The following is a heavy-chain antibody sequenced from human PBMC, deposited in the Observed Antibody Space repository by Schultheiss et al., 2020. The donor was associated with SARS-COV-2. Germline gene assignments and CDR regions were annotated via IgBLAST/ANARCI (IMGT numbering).Heavy chain of an antibody. CDR1: GGSISSSSYY. CDR2: IYYSGST. J-gene: IGHJ6*04. V-gene: IGHV4-39*01. D-gene: IGHD4-17*01. CDR3: ASSSDDYGDYEVPYV. Sequence: SETLSLTCTFSGGSISSSSYYWGWIRQPPGKGLEWIGSIYYSGSTYYNPSLKSRVTISVDTSKNQFSLKLSSVTAADTAVYYCASSSDDYGDYEVPYVWGKGTTVTVSS.